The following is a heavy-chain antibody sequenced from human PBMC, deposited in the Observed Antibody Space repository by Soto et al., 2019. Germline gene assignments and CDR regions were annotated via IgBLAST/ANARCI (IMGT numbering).Heavy chain of an antibody. J-gene: IGHJ5*02. CDR3: ARRVVVPAAKLDWFDP. V-gene: IGHV4-38-2*01. CDR2: IYHGGST. D-gene: IGHD2-2*01. Sequence: SETLSLTCAVSGYSISSGYYWGWLRQPPGKGLEWIGSIYHGGSTYYNPSLNSRVTLSIDMTNNHVSLKLSSVTAADTAVYYCARRVVVPAAKLDWFDPWGQGTLVTVSS. CDR1: GYSISSGYY.